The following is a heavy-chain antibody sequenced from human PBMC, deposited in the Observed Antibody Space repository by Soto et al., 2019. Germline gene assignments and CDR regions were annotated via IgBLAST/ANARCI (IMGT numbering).Heavy chain of an antibody. CDR1: GFTFSTFA. Sequence: EVQLLESGGGFVQPGGSLRLSCAASGFTFSTFAMTWVRQGPGKGLEWVSYIGAHDDGYTHYADSVKGRFTVSRDNSKNTLHLQMNSLRADDTAIYYCAKGDWADYWGPGALVTVSS. V-gene: IGHV3-23*01. CDR2: IGAHDDGYT. D-gene: IGHD3-9*01. J-gene: IGHJ4*02. CDR3: AKGDWADY.